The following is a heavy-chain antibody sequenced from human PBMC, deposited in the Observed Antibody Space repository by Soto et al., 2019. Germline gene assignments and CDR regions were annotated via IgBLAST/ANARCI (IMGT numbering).Heavy chain of an antibody. J-gene: IGHJ4*02. V-gene: IGHV3-74*03. CDR1: GFTFSNFW. CDR2: IYSDGSGT. D-gene: IGHD5-18*01. Sequence: GGSLRLSCAASGFTFSNFWMHWVRQAPGKGLVWVSRIYSDGSGTMYADSVKGRFTISRDNAKSTLYLQMNSLRPEDTAVYYCATLNSFGSDYWGRGTLVTVSS. CDR3: ATLNSFGSDY.